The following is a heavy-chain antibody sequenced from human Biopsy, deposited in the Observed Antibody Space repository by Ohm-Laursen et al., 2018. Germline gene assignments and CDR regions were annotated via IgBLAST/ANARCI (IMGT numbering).Heavy chain of an antibody. V-gene: IGHV3-33*06. CDR1: GFTFSSYG. D-gene: IGHD3-16*01. CDR2: IWYDGSNK. CDR3: AKDSGGSPLGELFH. J-gene: IGHJ4*02. Sequence: SLRLSCSASGFTFSSYGMHWVRQAPGKGLEWVAVIWYDGSNKYYADSVKGRFTISRDNSKNTLFLQMNNLRAEDTAVYYCAKDSGGSPLGELFHWGQGNLVTVSS.